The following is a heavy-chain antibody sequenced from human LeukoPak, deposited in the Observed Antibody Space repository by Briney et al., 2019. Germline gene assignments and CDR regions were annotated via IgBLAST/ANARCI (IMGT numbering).Heavy chain of an antibody. D-gene: IGHD3-10*01. J-gene: IGHJ6*03. CDR1: GFTFSSYG. CDR3: AKDAYYYGSGSYGRYYYYYMDV. CDR2: IRYDGSNK. Sequence: GGSLRLSCAASGFTFSSYGMHWVRQAPGKGLEWVAFIRYDGSNKYYADSVKGRFTISRDNSKNTLYLQMNSLRAEDTAVYYCAKDAYYYGSGSYGRYYYYYMDVWGKGTTVTISS. V-gene: IGHV3-30*02.